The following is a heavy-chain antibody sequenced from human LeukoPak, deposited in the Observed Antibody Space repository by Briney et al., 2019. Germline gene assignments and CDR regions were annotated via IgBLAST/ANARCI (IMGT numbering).Heavy chain of an antibody. CDR3: ARDGPPMSIQL. Sequence: GGSLRLSCAASGFTVSSNYMSWVRQAPGKGLEWVSTIDRGGSTYYADSVKGGFTISRDNSKNTLYLQMNSLRAEETAVYYCARDGPPMSIQLWGQGTLVTVSS. J-gene: IGHJ1*01. D-gene: IGHD6-6*01. CDR1: GFTVSSNY. V-gene: IGHV3-66*01. CDR2: IDRGGST.